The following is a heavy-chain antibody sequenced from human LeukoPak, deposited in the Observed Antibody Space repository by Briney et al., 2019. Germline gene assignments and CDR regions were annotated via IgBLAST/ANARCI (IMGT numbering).Heavy chain of an antibody. D-gene: IGHD2-2*01. CDR3: AREYCSSTSCSPRDI. CDR1: GGSISSYY. Sequence: PSQTLSLTCTVSGGSISSYYWSWIRQPAGKGLEWIGRIYTSGSTNYNPSLKSRVTMSVDTSKNQFSLKLSSVTAADTAVYYCAREYCSSTSCSPRDIWGQGTMVTVSS. J-gene: IGHJ3*02. CDR2: IYTSGST. V-gene: IGHV4-4*07.